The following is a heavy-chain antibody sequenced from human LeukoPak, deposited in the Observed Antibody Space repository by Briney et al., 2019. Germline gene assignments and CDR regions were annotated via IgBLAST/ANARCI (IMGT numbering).Heavy chain of an antibody. V-gene: IGHV3-30*04. Sequence: GGSLRLSCAASGFTFSSYAMHWVRQAPGRGLEWVAVISYDGSNKDYADPVKGRFTIFRDNSKNTLYLQMTGLRAEDTALYYCARSGYCNSVTCYRFFDYWGQGTLVSVSS. CDR1: GFTFSSYA. D-gene: IGHD2-15*01. CDR2: ISYDGSNK. J-gene: IGHJ4*02. CDR3: ARSGYCNSVTCYRFFDY.